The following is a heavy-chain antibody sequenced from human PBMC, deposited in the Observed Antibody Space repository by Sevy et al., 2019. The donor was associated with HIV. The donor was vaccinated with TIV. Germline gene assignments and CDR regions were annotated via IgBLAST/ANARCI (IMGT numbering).Heavy chain of an antibody. Sequence: GGSLRLSCAASGFIFSTYGIHWVRLAPGKGLEWVAVLSFDGSDKYYADSVRGRFTISRDNSKNYLYLQMNSLRVEDTAIYYCAKMQGGSYNYYGMDVWGQGTTVTVSS. CDR1: GFIFSTYG. CDR2: LSFDGSDK. CDR3: AKMQGGSYNYYGMDV. J-gene: IGHJ6*02. D-gene: IGHD1-26*01. V-gene: IGHV3-30*18.